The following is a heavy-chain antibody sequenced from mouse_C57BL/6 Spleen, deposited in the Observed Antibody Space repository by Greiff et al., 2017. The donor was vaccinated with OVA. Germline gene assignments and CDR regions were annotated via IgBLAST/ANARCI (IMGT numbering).Heavy chain of an antibody. V-gene: IGHV1-80*01. CDR1: GYAFSSYW. CDR3: ASPYVNSYWYFDV. D-gene: IGHD2-10*02. Sequence: QVQLQQSGAELVKPGASVKISCKASGYAFSSYWMNWVKQRPGKGLEWIGQIYPGDGDTNYNGKFKGKATLTADKSSSTAYMQLSSLTSEDAAVYFCASPYVNSYWYFDVWGTGTTVTVSS. CDR2: IYPGDGDT. J-gene: IGHJ1*03.